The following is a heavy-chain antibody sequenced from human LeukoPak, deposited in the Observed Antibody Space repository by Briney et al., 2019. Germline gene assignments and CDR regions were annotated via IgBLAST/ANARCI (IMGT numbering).Heavy chain of an antibody. D-gene: IGHD4-17*01. CDR2: ISSSGSTI. CDR3: ARDLGDYVLGY. V-gene: IGHV3-48*03. CDR1: GFTFSTYE. Sequence: HPGGSLRLSCAASGFTFSTYEMNWVRQAPGKGLEWVSYISSSGSTIYYADSVKGRFTISRDNAKNSLYLQMNSLRAEDTAVYYCARDLGDYVLGYWGQGTLVTVSS. J-gene: IGHJ4*02.